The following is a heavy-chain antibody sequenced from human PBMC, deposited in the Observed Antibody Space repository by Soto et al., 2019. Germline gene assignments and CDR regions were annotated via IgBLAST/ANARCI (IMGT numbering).Heavy chain of an antibody. V-gene: IGHV1-18*01. Sequence: EASVKVSCKASGYTFTSYGISWVRQAPGQGLEWMGWISAYNGNTNYAQKLQGRVTMTTDTSTSTAYMELRSLRSDDTAVYYCARAERITMIVVVVDDAFDIWGQGTMVTVSS. CDR2: ISAYNGNT. J-gene: IGHJ3*02. CDR1: GYTFTSYG. D-gene: IGHD3-22*01. CDR3: ARAERITMIVVVVDDAFDI.